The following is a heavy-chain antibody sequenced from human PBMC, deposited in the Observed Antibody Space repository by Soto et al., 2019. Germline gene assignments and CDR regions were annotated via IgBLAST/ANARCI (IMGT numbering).Heavy chain of an antibody. J-gene: IGHJ5*02. CDR2: INHSGST. CDR3: ARDGGMYRFRGNIVGAQGRWFDP. V-gene: IGHV4-34*01. Sequence: PSETLSLACAVYGGSFSVYYWSWIRQPPGKGLEWIGEINHSGSTNYNPALKRRLITSVDTSNNQFSLKLSYVTAADTAAYYSARDGGMYRFRGNIVGAQGRWFDPWGQGTLVTVSS. D-gene: IGHD1-26*01. CDR1: GGSFSVYY.